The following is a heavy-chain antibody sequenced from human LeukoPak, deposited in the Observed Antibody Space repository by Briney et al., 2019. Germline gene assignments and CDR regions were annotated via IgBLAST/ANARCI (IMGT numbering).Heavy chain of an antibody. J-gene: IGHJ4*02. CDR1: GGSISSYY. V-gene: IGHV4-59*01. CDR3: ARGARKYYFDY. Sequence: PSETVSLTCTVSGGSISSYYWSWIRQPPGKGLEWIGYIYYSGSTNYNPSLKSRVTISVDTSKNQFSLKLSSVTAADTAVYYCARGARKYYFDYWGQGTLVTVSS. CDR2: IYYSGST.